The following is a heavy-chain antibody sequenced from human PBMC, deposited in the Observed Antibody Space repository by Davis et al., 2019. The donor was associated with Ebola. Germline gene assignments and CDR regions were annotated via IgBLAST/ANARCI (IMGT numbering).Heavy chain of an antibody. Sequence: PGGSLRLSCAASGFTFSSYSMNWVRQAPGKGLEWVSYISSSSSYIYYADSVKGRFTISRDNAKNSLYLQMNSLRAEDTAVYYCARAIAYYYYGMDVWGQGTTVTVSS. CDR1: GFTFSSYS. CDR2: ISSSSSYI. CDR3: ARAIAYYYYGMDV. V-gene: IGHV3-21*05. J-gene: IGHJ6*02.